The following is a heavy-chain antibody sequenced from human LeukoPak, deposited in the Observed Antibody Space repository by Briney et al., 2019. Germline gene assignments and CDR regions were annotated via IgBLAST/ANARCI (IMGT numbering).Heavy chain of an antibody. D-gene: IGHD1-7*01. CDR2: ISAYNGNT. CDR1: GYTFTSYG. Sequence: ASVKVSCKAFGYTFTSYGIRWVRQAPGQGLEWMGWISAYNGNTNYAQKLQGRVTMTTDTSTSTAYMELRSLRSDDTAVYYCARGSRHWNYGDYWGQGTLVTVSS. CDR3: ARGSRHWNYGDY. J-gene: IGHJ4*02. V-gene: IGHV1-18*01.